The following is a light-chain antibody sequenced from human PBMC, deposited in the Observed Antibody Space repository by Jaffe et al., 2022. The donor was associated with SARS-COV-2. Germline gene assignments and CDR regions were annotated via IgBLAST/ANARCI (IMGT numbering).Light chain of an antibody. CDR3: SSYAGNNVV. V-gene: IGLV2-8*01. CDR2: EVS. CDR1: SSDVGGYNF. Sequence: QSALTQPPSASGSPGQSVTISCTGTSSDVGGYNFVSWYQQHPGKAPKLVIYEVSKRPSGVPDRFSASKSGNTASLTVSGLQAEDEADYYCSSYAGNNVVFGGGTKLTVL. J-gene: IGLJ2*01.